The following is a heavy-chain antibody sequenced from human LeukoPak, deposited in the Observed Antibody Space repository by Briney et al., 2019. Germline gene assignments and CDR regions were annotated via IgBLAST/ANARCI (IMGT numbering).Heavy chain of an antibody. CDR1: AVSISSYY. CDR3: ARGGGYNYFDY. D-gene: IGHD5-24*01. CDR2: IYYSGST. Sequence: PSETLSLTCSVSAVSISSYYWSWIRQPPGKGLEWIGYIYYSGSTNYKPSLRSRVTISVDTSKNQFSLKLTSVTAADTAVYYCARGGGYNYFDYWGQGTLVTVSS. V-gene: IGHV4-59*01. J-gene: IGHJ4*02.